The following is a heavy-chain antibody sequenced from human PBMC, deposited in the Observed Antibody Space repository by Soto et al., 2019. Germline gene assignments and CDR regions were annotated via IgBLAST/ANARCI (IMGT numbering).Heavy chain of an antibody. J-gene: IGHJ6*03. D-gene: IGHD4-17*01. CDR2: ISSNGGST. CDR1: GFTFSSYA. V-gene: IGHV3-64*01. Sequence: GGSLRLSCAASGFTFSSYAMHWVRQAPGKGLEYVSAISSNGGSTYYANSVKGRFTISRDNSKNTLYLQMGSLRAEDMAVYYCARDPRPHDYGDYRREFYMDVWGKGTTVTVSS. CDR3: ARDPRPHDYGDYRREFYMDV.